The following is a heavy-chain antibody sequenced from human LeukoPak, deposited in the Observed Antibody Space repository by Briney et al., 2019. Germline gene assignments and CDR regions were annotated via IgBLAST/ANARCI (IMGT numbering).Heavy chain of an antibody. CDR3: ARVRAYYDGSGGPFDS. D-gene: IGHD3-22*01. J-gene: IGHJ4*02. CDR1: GYTFTGYH. CDR2: INPKNGGA. Sequence: ASVKVSCKASGYTFTGYHMHWVRQAPGQGLEWMGWINPKNGGANYAQQFQGRVTMTRDTSISTVYMELSSLTSDDTAVYYCARVRAYYDGSGGPFDSWGQGTLVTVSS. V-gene: IGHV1-2*02.